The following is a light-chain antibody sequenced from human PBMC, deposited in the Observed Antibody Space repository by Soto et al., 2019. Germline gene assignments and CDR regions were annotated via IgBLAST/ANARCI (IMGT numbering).Light chain of an antibody. J-gene: IGLJ1*01. CDR1: SSDVGNYNY. V-gene: IGLV2-14*01. CDR2: GVT. CDR3: NSYTTTSSYV. Sequence: QSVLTQPASVSGSPGQSITISCTGTSSDVGNYNYVSWYQQHPGKAPKLLIYGVTNRPSGVSNRFSGSKSGNTASLTISGLQAEEEADYYCNSYTTTSSYVFGTGTKVTVL.